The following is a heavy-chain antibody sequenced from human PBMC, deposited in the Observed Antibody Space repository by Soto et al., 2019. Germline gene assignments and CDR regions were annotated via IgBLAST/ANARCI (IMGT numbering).Heavy chain of an antibody. V-gene: IGHV3-7*01. Sequence: GGSLRLSCAASGFTFSSYWMSWVRQAPGKGLEWVANIKQDGSGKYYVDSVKGRFTISRDNAKNSLYLQMNSLRAEDTAVYYCARLRIAARPTNWFDPWGQGTLVTVSS. CDR1: GFTFSSYW. CDR2: IKQDGSGK. D-gene: IGHD6-6*01. J-gene: IGHJ5*02. CDR3: ARLRIAARPTNWFDP.